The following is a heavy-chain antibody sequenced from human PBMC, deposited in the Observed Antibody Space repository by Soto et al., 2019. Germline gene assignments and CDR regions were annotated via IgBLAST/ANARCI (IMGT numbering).Heavy chain of an antibody. CDR2: TSSSSSYI. D-gene: IGHD6-19*01. V-gene: IGHV3-21*01. Sequence: EVQLVESGGGLVKPGGSLRLSCAASGFTFSSYSMNWVRQAPGKGLEWVSSTSSSSSYIYYADSVKGRFTISRDNAKNSLYLQMNSLRAEDTAVYYCAREGAVAGHYDYWGQGTLVTVSS. CDR3: AREGAVAGHYDY. CDR1: GFTFSSYS. J-gene: IGHJ4*02.